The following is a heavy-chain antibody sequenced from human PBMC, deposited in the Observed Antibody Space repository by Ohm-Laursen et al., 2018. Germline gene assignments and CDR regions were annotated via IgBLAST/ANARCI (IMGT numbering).Heavy chain of an antibody. J-gene: IGHJ6*02. CDR2: IYSGGST. Sequence: SLRLSCTAFGFTVSSNYMSWVRQAPGKGLEWVSVIYSGGSTYYADSVKGRFTISRDNSKNTLYLQMNSLRAEDTAVYYCARDLRTPYDFYGMDVWGQGTTVTVSS. V-gene: IGHV3-66*01. CDR3: ARDLRTPYDFYGMDV. CDR1: GFTVSSNY. D-gene: IGHD3-3*01.